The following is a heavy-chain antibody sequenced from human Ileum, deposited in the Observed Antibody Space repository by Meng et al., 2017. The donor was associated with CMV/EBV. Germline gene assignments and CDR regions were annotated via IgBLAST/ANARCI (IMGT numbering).Heavy chain of an antibody. CDR3: ARDQSPAAGPAFDI. V-gene: IGHV3-21*01. CDR1: GFTFRRYS. CDR2: ISSSSSYI. J-gene: IGHJ3*02. Sequence: GESLKIPCAASGFTFRRYSMNWVRQAPGKGLEWVSSISSSSSYIFYADSVKGRFTISRDNAKNSLYRQMNSLRAEDTAVYYCARDQSPAAGPAFDIWGQGTMVTVSS. D-gene: IGHD2-2*01.